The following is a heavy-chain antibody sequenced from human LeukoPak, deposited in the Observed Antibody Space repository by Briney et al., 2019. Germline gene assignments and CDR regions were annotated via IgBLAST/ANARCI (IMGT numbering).Heavy chain of an antibody. CDR1: GGSISSSSYC. CDR3: ARPVYDILTGYPRGAFDI. D-gene: IGHD3-9*01. J-gene: IGHJ3*02. CDR2: IYYSGST. V-gene: IGHV4-39*01. Sequence: SETLSLTCTVSGGSISSSSYCWGWIRQPPGKGLEWIGSIYYSGSTYYNPSLKSRVTISVDTSKNQFSLKLSSVTAADTAVYYCARPVYDILTGYPRGAFDIWGQGTMVTVSS.